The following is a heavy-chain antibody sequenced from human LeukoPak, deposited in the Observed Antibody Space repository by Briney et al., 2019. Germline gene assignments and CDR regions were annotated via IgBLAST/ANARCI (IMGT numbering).Heavy chain of an antibody. CDR3: ARFPPPLFSDTAMVDY. Sequence: SETLSPTCTVSGGSISSYYWSWIRQPPGKGLEWIGYIYYSGSTNYNPSLKSRVTISVDTSKNQFSLKLSSVTAADTAVYYCARFPPPLFSDTAMVDYWGQGTLVTVSS. CDR2: IYYSGST. CDR1: GGSISSYY. V-gene: IGHV4-59*01. J-gene: IGHJ4*02. D-gene: IGHD5-18*01.